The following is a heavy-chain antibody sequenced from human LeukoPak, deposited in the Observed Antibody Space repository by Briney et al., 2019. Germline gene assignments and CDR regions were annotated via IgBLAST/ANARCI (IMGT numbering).Heavy chain of an antibody. CDR1: GGSISSYY. CDR3: ARDLGSSWPFDH. CDR2: IYTSGST. D-gene: IGHD6-13*01. Sequence: SETLSLTCTVSGGSISSYYWSWIRQPAGKGLEWIGRIYTSGSTNYNPSLKSRLTMSVDTSKNQFSLKLSSVAAADTAVYYCARDLGSSWPFDHWGQGTLVTVSS. V-gene: IGHV4-4*07. J-gene: IGHJ4*02.